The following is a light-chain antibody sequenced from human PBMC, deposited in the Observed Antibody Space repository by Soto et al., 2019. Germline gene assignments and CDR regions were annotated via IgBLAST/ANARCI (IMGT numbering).Light chain of an antibody. Sequence: IQLTQSPSSLSASVGDRVTITYRASQGISSYLAWYQQKPGKAPKLLIYAASTLQSGVPSRFSGSGSGTDFTLTISSLQPEGFATYYCQQLNSYPQVTFGQGTRLEIK. CDR1: QGISSY. J-gene: IGKJ5*01. CDR3: QQLNSYPQVT. CDR2: AAS. V-gene: IGKV1-9*01.